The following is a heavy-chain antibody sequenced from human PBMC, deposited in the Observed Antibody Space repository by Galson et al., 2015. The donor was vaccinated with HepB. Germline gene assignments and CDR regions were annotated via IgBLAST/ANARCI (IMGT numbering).Heavy chain of an antibody. CDR1: GFTFSDHY. V-gene: IGHV3-72*01. D-gene: IGHD3-22*01. J-gene: IGHJ3*02. CDR3: ARELEYYYDSSGYHSSVRDAFDI. CDR2: IRNKIHSYTT. Sequence: SLRLSCAASGFTFSDHYMDWVRQAPGKGLEWVGRIRNKIHSYTTEYAASVKARFTISRDDSKNSLFLQMSSLKTEDTAVYYCARELEYYYDSSGYHSSVRDAFDIWGQGTMVTVSS.